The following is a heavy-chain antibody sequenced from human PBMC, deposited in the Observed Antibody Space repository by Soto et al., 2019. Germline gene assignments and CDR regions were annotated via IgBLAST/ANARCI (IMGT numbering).Heavy chain of an antibody. D-gene: IGHD3-22*01. CDR1: GDSISSGSYY. CDR2: IYYSGIT. J-gene: IGHJ4*02. V-gene: IGHV4-31*03. CDR3: ARASSYDNSGHDY. Sequence: QVQLQESGPGLVKPSQTLSLTCTVSGDSISSGSYYWSWIRQHPGKGLEWIGYIYYSGITYYNPSLKSRVSISVDTSKNQFTLKLTSVSAADTAVYYCARASSYDNSGHDYWGLGTLVTVSS.